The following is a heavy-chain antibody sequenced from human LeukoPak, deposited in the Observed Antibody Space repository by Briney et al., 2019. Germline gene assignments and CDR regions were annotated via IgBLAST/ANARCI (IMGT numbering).Heavy chain of an antibody. D-gene: IGHD3-10*01. Sequence: SETLSLTCTVSGGSISSYYWSWIRQPPGKGLEWIGYIYYSGSTNYNPSLKSRVTISVDTSKNQFSLKLSSVTAADTAVYYCARDIVLLWFGELLYGAFDIWGQGTMVTVSS. CDR2: IYYSGST. J-gene: IGHJ3*02. V-gene: IGHV4-59*12. CDR1: GGSISSYY. CDR3: ARDIVLLWFGELLYGAFDI.